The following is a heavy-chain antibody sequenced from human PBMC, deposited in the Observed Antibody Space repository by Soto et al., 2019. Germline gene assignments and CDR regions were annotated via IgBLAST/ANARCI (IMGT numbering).Heavy chain of an antibody. D-gene: IGHD1-26*01. CDR1: GGTFSSYA. J-gene: IGHJ6*02. Sequence: QVQLVQSGAEVQKPGSSVKVSCKASGGTFSSYAISWVRQAPGQGLEWMGGIIPIFGTANYAQKFQGRVTITADESTSTAYMELSSLRSEDTAVYYCARDPGIVGATLDAVADYYYYYGMDVWGQGTTVTVSS. V-gene: IGHV1-69*01. CDR3: ARDPGIVGATLDAVADYYYYYGMDV. CDR2: IIPIFGTA.